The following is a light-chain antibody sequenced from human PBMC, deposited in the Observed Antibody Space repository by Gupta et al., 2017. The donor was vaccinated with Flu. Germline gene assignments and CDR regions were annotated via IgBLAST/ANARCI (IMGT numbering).Light chain of an antibody. Sequence: TISCTGSSSDSGAGNDVHWYQQLPGTAPNLLIYGNSNRPSGVPDRVSVSKSGTSAALAITGLQAEDEADYYCQAYDIGLSGPYVFGTGTKVTVL. CDR1: SSDSGAGND. J-gene: IGLJ1*01. CDR2: GNS. V-gene: IGLV1-40*01. CDR3: QAYDIGLSGPYV.